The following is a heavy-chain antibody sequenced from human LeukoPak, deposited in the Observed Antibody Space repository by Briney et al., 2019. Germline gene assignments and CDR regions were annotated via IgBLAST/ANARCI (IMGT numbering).Heavy chain of an antibody. V-gene: IGHV3-23*01. CDR2: ISGSGGST. CDR1: GFTFSSYA. D-gene: IGHD3-10*01. Sequence: PGGSLRLSCAASGFTFSSYAMSWVRQAPGKGLEWVSAISGSGGSTYYADSVKGRFTISRDNSKNTLYLQMNSLRAEDTAVYYCAKAGYYYGSGNHFDYWGQGTLVTVSS. CDR3: AKAGYYYGSGNHFDY. J-gene: IGHJ4*02.